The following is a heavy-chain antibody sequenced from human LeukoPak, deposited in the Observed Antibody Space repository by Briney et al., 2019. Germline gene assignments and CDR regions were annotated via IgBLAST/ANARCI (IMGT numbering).Heavy chain of an antibody. V-gene: IGHV3-11*01. Sequence: GGSLRLSCAASGFTFSDYYMSWIRQAPGKGLEWVSYSSSSGSTIYYADSVKGRFTISRDNAKNSLYLQMNSLRAEDTAVYYCARLRLEGSGSCSYYYYGMDVWGQGTTVTVSS. J-gene: IGHJ6*02. CDR1: GFTFSDYY. CDR3: ARLRLEGSGSCSYYYYGMDV. D-gene: IGHD3-10*01. CDR2: SSSSGSTI.